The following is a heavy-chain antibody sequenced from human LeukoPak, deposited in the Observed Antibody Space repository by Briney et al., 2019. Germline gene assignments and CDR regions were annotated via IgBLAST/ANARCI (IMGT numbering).Heavy chain of an antibody. Sequence: PSETLSLTCTVSGGSISSSSYYWGWIRQPPGKGLEWIGSIYYSGSTYYNPSLKSRVTISVDTSKNQFSLKLSSVTAADTAVYYCASTGSYWHFDYWGQGTLVTVSS. CDR1: GGSISSSSYY. CDR2: IYYSGST. CDR3: ASTGSYWHFDY. D-gene: IGHD1-26*01. V-gene: IGHV4-39*07. J-gene: IGHJ4*02.